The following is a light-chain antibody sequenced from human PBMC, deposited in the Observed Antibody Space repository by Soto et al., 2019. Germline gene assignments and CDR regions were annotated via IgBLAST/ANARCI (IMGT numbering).Light chain of an antibody. CDR2: DAY. V-gene: IGKV3-11*01. CDR3: QQRHMWPIT. Sequence: EVVLTQSPVTLSLSPGERVTLSCRASQSFRGLLAWYQQKPGQAPRLLIYDAYNRATGIPPRFSGSGSGTDFTLTISSLETEDSAVYYCQQRHMWPITFGQGTRLEIK. CDR1: QSFRGL. J-gene: IGKJ5*01.